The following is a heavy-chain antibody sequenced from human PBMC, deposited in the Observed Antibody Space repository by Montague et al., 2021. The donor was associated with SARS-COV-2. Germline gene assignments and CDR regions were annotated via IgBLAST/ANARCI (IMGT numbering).Heavy chain of an antibody. CDR2: VLYNKGT. J-gene: IGHJ4*02. Sequence: SETLSLTCTISGVSVTDYYWSWIRQPPGKGLEWVGDVLYNKGTIFNPSLKSRVAISVDTSKNQFSLRLTSVTAADTAVYYCVRHPHYDGLHGPPDFWDQGTLVTVSS. V-gene: IGHV4-59*08. CDR3: VRHPHYDGLHGPPDF. D-gene: IGHD3-16*01. CDR1: GVSVTDYY.